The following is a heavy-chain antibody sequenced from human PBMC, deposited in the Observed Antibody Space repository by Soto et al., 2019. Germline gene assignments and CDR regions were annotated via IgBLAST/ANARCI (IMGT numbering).Heavy chain of an antibody. D-gene: IGHD5-12*01. Sequence: EVHLVESGGGLVKPGGSLRLSCVASGFTFSAYSMSWVRQAPGKGLEWVSSITSGSDYIYYADSLKGRFTISRDNAKNSLYLQMHSLRAEDTAFYYCARVDGYTFPNDYWGQGTLVTVSS. CDR1: GFTFSAYS. V-gene: IGHV3-21*01. J-gene: IGHJ4*02. CDR2: ITSGSDYI. CDR3: ARVDGYTFPNDY.